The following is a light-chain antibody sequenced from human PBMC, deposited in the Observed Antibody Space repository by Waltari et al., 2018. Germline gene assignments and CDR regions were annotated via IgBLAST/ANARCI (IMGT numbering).Light chain of an antibody. V-gene: IGLV3-21*04. CDR1: NIGSKS. Sequence: YVLTQPPSVSVDPVKTARLTRGGDNIGSKSVNWYQQKPGQAPVLVMFYDSDRPSEIPERFSGSNSGNTATLTISWVEAGDEADYHCQVWDDVTDSGVFGGGTKLTVL. CDR3: QVWDDVTDSGV. CDR2: YDS. J-gene: IGLJ3*02.